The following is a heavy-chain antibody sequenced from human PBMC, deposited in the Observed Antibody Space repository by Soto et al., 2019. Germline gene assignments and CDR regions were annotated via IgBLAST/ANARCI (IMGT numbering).Heavy chain of an antibody. J-gene: IGHJ4*02. CDR1: GFSLSTSGVG. V-gene: IGHV2-5*02. CDR2: VYWDDTK. Sequence: QITLRESGPTLVKRTQTLTLTCTFSGFSLSTSGVGVGWIRQPPGKALEWLAVVYWDDTKHYSPSLKSRLTITKDTSKNQVVLTMTNMDPVDTATYFCARKGYGDYPLDYWGQGTLVTVSS. D-gene: IGHD4-17*01. CDR3: ARKGYGDYPLDY.